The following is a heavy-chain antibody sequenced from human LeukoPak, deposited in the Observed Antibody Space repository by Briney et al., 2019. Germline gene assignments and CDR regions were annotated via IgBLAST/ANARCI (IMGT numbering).Heavy chain of an antibody. V-gene: IGHV5-51*01. CDR3: ARRGFGGSGWCYFDY. J-gene: IGHJ4*02. Sequence: GESLKISCKGSGYRFSNYYIAWVRQMPGKGLEWMGIIYPGDSDTRYSPSFQGQVTISADKSISTAYLQWSSLKASDTAMYYCARRGFGGSGWCYFDYWGQGALVTVSS. D-gene: IGHD6-19*01. CDR1: GYRFSNYY. CDR2: IYPGDSDT.